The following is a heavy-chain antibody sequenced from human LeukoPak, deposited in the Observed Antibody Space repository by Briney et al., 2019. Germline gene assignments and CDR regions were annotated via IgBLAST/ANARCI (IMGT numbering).Heavy chain of an antibody. CDR1: GFTFSSYA. CDR2: ISYDGSNK. J-gene: IGHJ4*02. CDR3: ARDREYLVDY. V-gene: IGHV3-30-3*01. Sequence: GESLRLSCAASGFTFSSYAMHWVRQAPGKGLEWVAVISYDGSNKYYADSVKGRFTISRDNSKNTLYLQVNSLRAEDTAVYYCARDREYLVDYWGQGTLVTVSS. D-gene: IGHD2-2*02.